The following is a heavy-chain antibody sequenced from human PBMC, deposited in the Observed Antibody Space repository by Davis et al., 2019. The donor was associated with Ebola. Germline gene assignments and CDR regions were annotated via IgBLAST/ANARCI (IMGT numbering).Heavy chain of an antibody. CDR2: INHSGST. Sequence: PSETLSLTCAVYGGSFSGYYWSWIRQPPGKGLEWIGEINHSGSTNYNPSLKSRVTISVDTSKNQFSLKLSSVTAADTAVYYCARGGHLLRFFSRSGFDPWGQGTLVTVSS. CDR1: GGSFSGYY. V-gene: IGHV4-34*01. D-gene: IGHD3-3*01. J-gene: IGHJ5*02. CDR3: ARGGHLLRFFSRSGFDP.